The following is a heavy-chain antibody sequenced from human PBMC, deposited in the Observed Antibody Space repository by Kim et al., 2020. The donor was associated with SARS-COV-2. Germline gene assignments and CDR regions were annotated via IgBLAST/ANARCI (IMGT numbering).Heavy chain of an antibody. CDR3: AKVPY. V-gene: IGHV3-9*01. Sequence: GGSLRLSCAASGFTFDDYAMHWVRQAPGKGLEWVSGISWNSGSIGYADSVKGRFTISRDNAKNSLYLQMNSLRAEDTALYYCAKVPYWGQGTLVTVSS. CDR2: ISWNSGSI. J-gene: IGHJ4*02. CDR1: GFTFDDYA.